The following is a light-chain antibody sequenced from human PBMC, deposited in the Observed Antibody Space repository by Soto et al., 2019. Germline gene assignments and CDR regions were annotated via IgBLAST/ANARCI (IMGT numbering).Light chain of an antibody. V-gene: IGLV1-47*01. CDR2: RNN. CDR1: SSNIGSNY. CDR3: APWDAALRGPYV. J-gene: IGLJ1*01. Sequence: QSVLTQPPSASGTPGQRVTISCSGSSSNIGSNYVYWYQQLPGTAPKLLIYRNNQRPSGVPDRFSGSKSGTSASLAISGLRSEDEADYYCAPWDAALRGPYVLGTGPNVTVL.